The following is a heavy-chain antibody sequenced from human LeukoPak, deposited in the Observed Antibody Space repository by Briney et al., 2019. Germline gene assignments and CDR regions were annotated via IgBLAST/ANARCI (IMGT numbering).Heavy chain of an antibody. D-gene: IGHD2-2*01. CDR3: ARHAEAGTTSCPLDY. J-gene: IGHJ4*02. CDR2: INYSGST. CDR1: GGSISSSSYY. Sequence: KPSETLSLTCTVSGGSISSSSYYWGWIRQPPGKGLEWIGSINYSGSTYHNPSLKSRVTISVYTSKNQFSLKVSSVPAADTAAYYCARHAEAGTTSCPLDYWGQGTLVTVSS. V-gene: IGHV4-39*01.